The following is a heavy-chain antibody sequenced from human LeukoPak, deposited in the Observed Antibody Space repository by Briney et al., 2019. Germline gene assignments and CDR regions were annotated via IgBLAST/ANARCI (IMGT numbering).Heavy chain of an antibody. J-gene: IGHJ4*02. Sequence: GGSLRLSCVASGFAVGSNYMSWVRQAPGKGGLEWVTMISYDGRDQYYADSVKGRFTISRDDSKNTLFLQMNSLRVEDTAMYHCARIGLGVSFGSGFDYWGQGTLVTVTS. CDR1: GFAVGSNY. CDR2: ISYDGRDQ. CDR3: ARIGLGVSFGSGFDY. D-gene: IGHD3-10*01. V-gene: IGHV3-30-3*01.